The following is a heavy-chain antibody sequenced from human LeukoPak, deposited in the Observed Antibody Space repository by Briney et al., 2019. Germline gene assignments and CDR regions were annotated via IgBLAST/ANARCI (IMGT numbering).Heavy chain of an antibody. V-gene: IGHV1-8*03. CDR2: MNPNSGNT. J-gene: IGHJ4*02. D-gene: IGHD6-13*01. CDR3: ARGSGGAAAGPDY. CDR1: GYTFTSYD. Sequence: ASVKVSCKSSGYTFTSYDINWVGPATGQGLEWMGWMNPNSGNTGYAQKFQGRVTITRNTSISTASMELSSLRSEDTAVYYCARGSGGAAAGPDYWGQGTLVTVSS.